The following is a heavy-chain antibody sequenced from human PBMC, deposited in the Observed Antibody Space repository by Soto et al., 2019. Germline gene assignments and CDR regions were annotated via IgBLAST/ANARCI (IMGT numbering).Heavy chain of an antibody. CDR2: ISYDGSNK. D-gene: IGHD5-18*01. Sequence: PGGSLRLSCAASGFTFSSYGMHWVRQAPGKGLEWVAVISYDGSNKYYADYVKGRFTISRDNSKNTLYLQMNSLRAEDTAVYYCAKDLSGTAMVSYYYYYGMDVWGQGTTVTVSS. CDR1: GFTFSSYG. CDR3: AKDLSGTAMVSYYYYYGMDV. V-gene: IGHV3-30*18. J-gene: IGHJ6*02.